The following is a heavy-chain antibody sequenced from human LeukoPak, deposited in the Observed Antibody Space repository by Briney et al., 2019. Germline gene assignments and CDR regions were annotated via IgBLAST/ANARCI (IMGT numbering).Heavy chain of an antibody. D-gene: IGHD5-12*01. CDR2: IYYSGST. J-gene: IGHJ5*02. V-gene: IGHV4-38-2*01. CDR1: GFTFSDYY. CDR3: ARVPVNIGENWFDP. Sequence: GSLRLSCAASGFTFSDYYMSWIRQPPGKGLEWIGSIYYSGSTYYNPSLKSRVTISVDTSKNQFSLKLSSVTAADTAVYYCARVPVNIGENWFDPWGQGTLVTVSS.